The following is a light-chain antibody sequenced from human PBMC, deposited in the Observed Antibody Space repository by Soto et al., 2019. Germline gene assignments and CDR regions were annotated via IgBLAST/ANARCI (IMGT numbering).Light chain of an antibody. CDR2: AAS. CDR1: QGISNY. J-gene: IGKJ1*01. Sequence: DIQMTQSPSSLTASVGDRVTITCRASQGISNYLVWYQQKPGKVPKLLIYAASTLQPGVPSRFSGSGSGTDFTLTISSLQPEDVATYYCQKYSGAQWTFGQGTKVEIK. CDR3: QKYSGAQWT. V-gene: IGKV1-27*01.